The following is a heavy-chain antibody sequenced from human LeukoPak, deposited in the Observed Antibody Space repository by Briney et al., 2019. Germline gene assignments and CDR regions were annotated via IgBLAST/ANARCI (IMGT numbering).Heavy chain of an antibody. CDR3: ANIREKYYYASSGYSSTYYFDY. V-gene: IGHV3-7*01. D-gene: IGHD3-22*01. CDR2: IKQDGSEK. CDR1: GFTFNNYW. Sequence: GGSLRLSCAASGFTFNNYWMSWVRQAPGKGLEWVANIKQDGSEKCYVDSVKGRFTISRDNAKNSLYLQMNSLRVEDMAVYFCANIREKYYYASSGYSSTYYFDYWGQGTLVTVSS. J-gene: IGHJ4*02.